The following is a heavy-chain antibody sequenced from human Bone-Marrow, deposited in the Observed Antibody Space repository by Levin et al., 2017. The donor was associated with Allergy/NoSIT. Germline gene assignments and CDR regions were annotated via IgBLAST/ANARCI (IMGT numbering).Heavy chain of an antibody. J-gene: IGHJ4*02. D-gene: IGHD3-3*02. CDR3: AHIQLASRPWYSDY. CDR1: GFSLTTPGLG. V-gene: IGHV2-5*01. Sequence: SGPTLVKPTQTLTLTCNFSGFSLTTPGLGVGWIRQPPGKALDWLALISWRDEKLYNPSLKTRLSIAAETSLNHLVLTLTDVSPLDTATYYCAHIQLASRPWYSDYWGRRSLVTVSS. CDR2: ISWRDEK.